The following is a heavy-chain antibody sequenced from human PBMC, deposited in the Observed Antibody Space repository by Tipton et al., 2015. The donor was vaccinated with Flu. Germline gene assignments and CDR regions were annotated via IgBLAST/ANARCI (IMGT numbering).Heavy chain of an antibody. V-gene: IGHV4-34*01. J-gene: IGHJ5*02. CDR1: GGSFSGYY. CDR3: ARDPLAVAGPGWFDP. CDR2: INHSGST. Sequence: TLSLTCAVYGGSFSGYYWSWIRQPPGKGLEWIGEINHSGSTNYNPSLKSRVTISVDTSKNQFSLKLSSVTAADTAVYYCARDPLAVAGPGWFDPWGQGTLVTVSS. D-gene: IGHD6-19*01.